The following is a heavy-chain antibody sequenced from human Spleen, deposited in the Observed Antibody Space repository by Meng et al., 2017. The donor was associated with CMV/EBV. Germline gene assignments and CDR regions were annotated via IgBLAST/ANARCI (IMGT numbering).Heavy chain of an antibody. V-gene: IGHV1-18*01. CDR2: ISGYSGNT. J-gene: IGHJ3*02. CDR3: ARGLFDFWSGYYRAADAFDI. CDR1: GYTFASYG. Sequence: ASVKVSCKASGYTFASYGITWVRQAPGQGLEWMGWISGYSGNTNYAQKFQGRVTLTTDTSTSTVYMTLRSLTSDDTAVYFCARGLFDFWSGYYRAADAFDIWGQGTVVTVSS. D-gene: IGHD3-3*01.